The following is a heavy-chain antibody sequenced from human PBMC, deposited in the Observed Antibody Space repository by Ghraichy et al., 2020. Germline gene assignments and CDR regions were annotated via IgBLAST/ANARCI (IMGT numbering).Heavy chain of an antibody. J-gene: IGHJ1*01. V-gene: IGHV3-7*01. CDR2: INQDGRDK. CDR3: ARTSAWEVLES. Sequence: ANINQDGRDKFYVDSVEGRFTISRDNAENSLFLQMSSLRVEDTAVYYCARTSAWEVLESWGQGNLV. D-gene: IGHD1-1*01.